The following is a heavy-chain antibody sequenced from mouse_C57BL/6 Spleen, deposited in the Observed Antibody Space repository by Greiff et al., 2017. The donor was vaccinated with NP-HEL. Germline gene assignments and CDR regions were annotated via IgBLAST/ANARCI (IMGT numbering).Heavy chain of an antibody. D-gene: IGHD2-5*01. V-gene: IGHV5-4*01. J-gene: IGHJ2*01. CDR1: GFTFSSYA. CDR3: ARVDYSNYFDD. Sequence: EVQGVESGGGLVKPGGSLKLSCAASGFTFSSYAMSWVRQTPEKRLEWVATISDGGSYTYYPDNVKGRFTISRDNAKNNLYLQMSHLKSEDTAMYYCARVDYSNYFDDWGQGTTLTVSS. CDR2: ISDGGSYT.